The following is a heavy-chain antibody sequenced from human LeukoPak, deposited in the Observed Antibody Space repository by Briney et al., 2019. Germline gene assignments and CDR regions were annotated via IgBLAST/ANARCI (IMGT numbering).Heavy chain of an antibody. Sequence: SETLSLTCTVPGGSFRSYHWSWIRQPPGKGLEWVADINDSGTTNYNPSLKSRVTISVDTSKNQFSLKLNSVTAADTAVFYCARLDWSGFYIDYWGQGILVTVSS. V-gene: IGHV4-59*08. J-gene: IGHJ4*02. D-gene: IGHD3-3*01. CDR3: ARLDWSGFYIDY. CDR1: GGSFRSYH. CDR2: INDSGTT.